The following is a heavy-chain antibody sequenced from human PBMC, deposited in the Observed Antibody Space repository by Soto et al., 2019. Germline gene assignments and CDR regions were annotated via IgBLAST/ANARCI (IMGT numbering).Heavy chain of an antibody. V-gene: IGHV3-53*01. J-gene: IGHJ4*02. CDR3: SKNNVAPAFVGFEY. CDR2: LYSGGQT. D-gene: IGHD2-2*01. CDR1: GFNFDNSY. Sequence: PGGSLRLSCAVSGFNFDNSYMSWVRQAPGKGLEWVSILYSGGQTYYTESVRGRFTISRDISKNTLDLQMNRLTADDTAVYYCSKNNVAPAFVGFEYWGQGTLGTAPQ.